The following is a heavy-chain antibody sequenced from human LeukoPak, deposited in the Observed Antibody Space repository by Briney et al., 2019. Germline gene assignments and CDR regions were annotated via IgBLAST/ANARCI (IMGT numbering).Heavy chain of an antibody. CDR1: GGSISSGGYY. Sequence: SETLSLTCTVSGGSISSGGYYWSWIRQHPGKGLEWIGYIYYSGSTYYNPSLKSRVTISVDTSKNQFSLKLSSVTAADTAVYYCARVIVATIRTRGYFDYWGQGTLVTVSS. CDR3: ARVIVATIRTRGYFDY. J-gene: IGHJ4*02. V-gene: IGHV4-31*03. CDR2: IYYSGST. D-gene: IGHD5-12*01.